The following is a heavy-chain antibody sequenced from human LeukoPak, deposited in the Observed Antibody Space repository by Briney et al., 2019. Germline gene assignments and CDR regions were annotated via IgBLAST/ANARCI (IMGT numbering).Heavy chain of an antibody. J-gene: IGHJ4*02. D-gene: IGHD1-26*01. CDR3: ARSGFPLKKGIDY. CDR2: IYSGGTT. Sequence: GGSLRLSCAASGFTVSSNYMNWVRQAPGKGLEWVSVIYSGGTTYYADSVKGRFTISRDNAKNSLYLQMNSLRAEDTAVYYCARSGFPLKKGIDYWGQGTLVTVSS. V-gene: IGHV3-66*01. CDR1: GFTVSSNY.